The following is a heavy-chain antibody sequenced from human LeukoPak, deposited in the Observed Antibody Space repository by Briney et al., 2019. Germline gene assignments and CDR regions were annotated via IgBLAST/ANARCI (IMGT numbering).Heavy chain of an antibody. CDR3: ATGRNLEAYEI. Sequence: SETLSLTCTVSGGSVSSASYYWTWIRQPPGKGLEWIGYIYASGNTNYNPSLKSRVTISVDTSKNQFSLKLSSVTAADTAVYYCATGRNLEAYEIWGQGTMVTVSS. D-gene: IGHD4-23*01. CDR2: IYASGNT. CDR1: GGSVSSASYY. V-gene: IGHV4-61*01. J-gene: IGHJ3*02.